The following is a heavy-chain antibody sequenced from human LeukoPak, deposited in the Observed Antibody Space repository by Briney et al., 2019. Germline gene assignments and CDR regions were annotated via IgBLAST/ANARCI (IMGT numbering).Heavy chain of an antibody. CDR1: GYTFTGYY. D-gene: IGHD2-8*01. CDR3: AGSLGYCTSNVCYLKY. J-gene: IGHJ4*02. V-gene: IGHV1-2*02. CDR2: INPNSGGT. Sequence: PSVKDSCNAAGYTFTGYYMHWVRQAPGQGLEWMGWINPNSGGTNYAQKFQGRVTMTRDTSISTAYMELSRLRSDDTAVYYCAGSLGYCTSNVCYLKYWGQGTLVTVSS.